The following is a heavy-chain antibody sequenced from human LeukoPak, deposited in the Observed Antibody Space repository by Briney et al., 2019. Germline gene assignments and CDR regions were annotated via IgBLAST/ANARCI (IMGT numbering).Heavy chain of an antibody. D-gene: IGHD3-16*01. CDR3: AKRSGGGDFDN. CDR2: ISSSGGST. J-gene: IGHJ4*02. CDR1: GFTFSSYA. Sequence: TGGSLRLSCAASGFTFSSYAMAWVRQAPGKGLEWVSVISSSGGSTYYADSVKGRFTISRDNSKSTLDLQMNGLGAEDTAVYYCAKRSGGGDFDNWGQGTLVTASS. V-gene: IGHV3-23*01.